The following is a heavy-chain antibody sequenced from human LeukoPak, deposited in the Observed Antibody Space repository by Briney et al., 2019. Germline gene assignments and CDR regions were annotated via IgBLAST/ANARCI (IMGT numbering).Heavy chain of an antibody. CDR2: IIPIFGTA. J-gene: IGHJ4*02. CDR3: ASPAPYYYDSSGYYY. CDR1: GGTFSSYA. D-gene: IGHD3-22*01. V-gene: IGHV1-69*13. Sequence: VASVKVSCKASGGTFSSYAISWVRQAPGQGLEWMGGIIPIFGTANYAQKFQGRVTITADESTSTAYMELSSLRSEDTAVYYCASPAPYYYDSSGYYYWGQGTLVTVSS.